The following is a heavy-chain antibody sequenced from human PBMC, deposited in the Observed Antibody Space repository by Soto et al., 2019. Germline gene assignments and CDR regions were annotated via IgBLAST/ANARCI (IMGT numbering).Heavy chain of an antibody. V-gene: IGHV1-8*01. CDR2: MNPNSGNT. CDR1: GYTFTSYD. Sequence: QVQLVQSGAEVKKPGASVKVSCKASGYTFTSYDINWVRQASGQGLEWMAWMNPNSGNTGYAQKFQGRVTMTRNTSISTAYMELSSLRSEDTAVYYCARGKRGVVVAARWFDPWGQGTLVTVSS. J-gene: IGHJ5*02. D-gene: IGHD2-15*01. CDR3: ARGKRGVVVAARWFDP.